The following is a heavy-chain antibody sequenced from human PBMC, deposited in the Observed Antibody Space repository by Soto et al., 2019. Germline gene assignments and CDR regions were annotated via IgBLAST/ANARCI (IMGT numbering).Heavy chain of an antibody. Sequence: EVQLVDSGGGLVKPGVSLTLSCVASGLSFSDAYMSWVRQTPGKGLEWIGRIKTQTDGGTTEYAAPVRGRFTISLDDANNKLYVEMTSLKTEDTAVYYCTADRHSRLRLPGVWGQGTRGTVSS. CDR3: TADRHSRLRLPGV. CDR2: IKTQTDGGTT. J-gene: IGHJ1*01. D-gene: IGHD2-21*02. CDR1: GLSFSDAY. V-gene: IGHV3-15*01.